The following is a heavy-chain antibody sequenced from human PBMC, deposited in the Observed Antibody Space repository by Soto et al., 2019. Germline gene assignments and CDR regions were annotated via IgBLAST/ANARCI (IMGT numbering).Heavy chain of an antibody. V-gene: IGHV1-46*01. CDR1: GYTLASYY. J-gene: IGHJ4*02. CDR2: ISRDGVWT. CDR3: VRERPPSGKLFDY. D-gene: IGHD1-26*01. Sequence: QVQMVQSGAEVKMPGASVKVSCQAFGYTLASYYMHWVRQAPGQGLEWVGFISRDGVWTGYAQNFQDRATGSRDTSTNTVYLGLSSMRSEDTAVYYCVRERPPSGKLFDYWGQGTLVTVAS.